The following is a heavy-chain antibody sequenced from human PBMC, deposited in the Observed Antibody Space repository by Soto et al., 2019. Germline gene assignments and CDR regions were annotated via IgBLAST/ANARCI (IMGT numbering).Heavy chain of an antibody. CDR3: APDIVVVPAAIAGLRDY. V-gene: IGHV3-21*01. CDR2: ISSSSSYI. CDR1: GFTFSSYS. D-gene: IGHD2-2*02. J-gene: IGHJ4*02. Sequence: PGGSLRLSCAASGFTFSSYSMNWVRQAPGKGLEWVSSISSSSSYIYYADSVKGRFTISRDNAKNSLYLQMNSLRAEDTAVYYCAPDIVVVPAAIAGLRDYWGQGTLVTVSS.